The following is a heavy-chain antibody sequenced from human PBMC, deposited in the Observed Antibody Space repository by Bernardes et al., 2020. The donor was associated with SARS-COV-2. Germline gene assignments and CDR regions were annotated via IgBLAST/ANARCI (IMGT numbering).Heavy chain of an antibody. CDR3: AKVRRGNWNYVGSFDY. CDR2: IDQGGVKT. V-gene: IGHV3-23*05. CDR1: GFTFSDYS. Sequence: GGSLRLSCAASGFTFSDYSMSWVRQAPGKGLEWVSAIDQGGVKTYYADSVKGRFTISRDNSKNTLYLQINSLRAEDTAVYYCAKVRRGNWNYVGSFDYGGQGTL. D-gene: IGHD1-7*01. J-gene: IGHJ4*02.